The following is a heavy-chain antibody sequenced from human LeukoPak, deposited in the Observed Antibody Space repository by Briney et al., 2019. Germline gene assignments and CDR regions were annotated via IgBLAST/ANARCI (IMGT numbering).Heavy chain of an antibody. J-gene: IGHJ4*02. V-gene: IGHV4-39*07. CDR3: ARLPQAVAGRGFDY. CDR1: GGSISSSSYY. Sequence: SETLSLTCTVSGGSISSSSYYWGWLRQPPGKGLEWIGSIYYSGSTYYNPSLKSRVTISVDTSKNQFSLKLSSVTAADTAVYYCARLPQAVAGRGFDYWGQGTLVTVSS. CDR2: IYYSGST. D-gene: IGHD6-19*01.